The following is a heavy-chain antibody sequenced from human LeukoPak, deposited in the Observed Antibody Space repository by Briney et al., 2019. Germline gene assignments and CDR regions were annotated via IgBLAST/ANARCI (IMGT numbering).Heavy chain of an antibody. CDR1: GFTFSSYG. CDR3: ARTGDKTKWELASYFDY. J-gene: IGHJ4*02. D-gene: IGHD1-26*01. CDR2: ISYDGSNK. V-gene: IGHV3-30*03. Sequence: PGGSLRLSCAASGFTFSSYGMPWVRQAPGKGLEWVAVISYDGSNKYYADSVKGRFTISRDNSKNTLYLQMNSLRAEDTAVYYCARTGDKTKWELASYFDYWGQGTLVTVSS.